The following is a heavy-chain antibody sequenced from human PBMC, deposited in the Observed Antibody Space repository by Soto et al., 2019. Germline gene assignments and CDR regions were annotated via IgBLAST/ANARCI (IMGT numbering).Heavy chain of an antibody. CDR3: ARELSGYKYGPGEVY. CDR1: GGSIISDDLY. D-gene: IGHD5-12*01. Sequence: PSETLSLTCTVPGGSIISDDLYWSWIRQTPGKGLEWIGHIYHIGTTSYNPSLKSRVTISLDTSNHHFFLEMSSVTAAGTAVYFCARELSGYKYGPGEVYWGQGTLVTVSS. V-gene: IGHV4-30-4*01. J-gene: IGHJ4*02. CDR2: IYHIGTT.